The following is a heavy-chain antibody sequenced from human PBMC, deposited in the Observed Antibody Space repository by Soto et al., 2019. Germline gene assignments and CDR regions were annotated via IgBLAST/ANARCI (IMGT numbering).Heavy chain of an antibody. Sequence: GGSLRLSCAASGFTFSSYAMSWVRQAPGKGLEWVSAISGSGGSTYYADSVKGRFTISRDNSKNTLYLQMNSLRAEDTAVYYCANYIAVAGDFDYWGQGTLVTSPQ. CDR3: ANYIAVAGDFDY. CDR2: ISGSGGST. CDR1: GFTFSSYA. J-gene: IGHJ4*02. D-gene: IGHD6-19*01. V-gene: IGHV3-23*01.